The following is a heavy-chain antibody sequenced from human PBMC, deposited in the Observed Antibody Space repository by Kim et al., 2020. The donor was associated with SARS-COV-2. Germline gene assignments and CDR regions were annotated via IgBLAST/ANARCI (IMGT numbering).Heavy chain of an antibody. D-gene: IGHD2-2*02. CDR3: VRRRYIPNYYYGMDV. CDR1: GYPFTTYW. Sequence: GESLKISCKASGYPFTTYWIAWVRQRPGKGLEWMGIINPDDSDVRYSPSFQGQVTTSADKSITTAYLQWSSLKASDTAIYYCVRRRYIPNYYYGMDVWGQGTMVTVSS. J-gene: IGHJ6*02. CDR2: INPDDSDV. V-gene: IGHV5-51*01.